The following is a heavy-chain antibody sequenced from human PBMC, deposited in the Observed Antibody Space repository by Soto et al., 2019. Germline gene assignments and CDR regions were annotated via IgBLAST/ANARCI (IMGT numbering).Heavy chain of an antibody. CDR1: DGSISSYY. D-gene: IGHD4-4*01. V-gene: IGHV4-59*01. J-gene: IGHJ4*02. Sequence: QVQRQVSGPGLVKPSATLSLTCTVSDGSISSYYWSWIRQPPGKGLDWLGYSFYTGSTNHNPSLKSRVTISLDMSTNQFSLRLSSVTAADTATYYCAKSRDGYSLNAIDDWGQGFLVTVSS. CDR2: SFYTGST. CDR3: AKSRDGYSLNAIDD.